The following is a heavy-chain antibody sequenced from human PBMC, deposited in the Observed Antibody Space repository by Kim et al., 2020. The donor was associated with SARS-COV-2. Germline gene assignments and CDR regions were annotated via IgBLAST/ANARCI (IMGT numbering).Heavy chain of an antibody. Sequence: SVKVSCKASGGTFSSYAISWVRQAPGQGLEWMGGIIPIFGTANYAQKFQGRVTITADESTSTAYMELSSLRSEDTAVYYCARDSYSSGWSTYYYYGMDVWGQGTTVTVSS. J-gene: IGHJ6*02. D-gene: IGHD6-19*01. V-gene: IGHV1-69*13. CDR2: IIPIFGTA. CDR3: ARDSYSSGWSTYYYYGMDV. CDR1: GGTFSSYA.